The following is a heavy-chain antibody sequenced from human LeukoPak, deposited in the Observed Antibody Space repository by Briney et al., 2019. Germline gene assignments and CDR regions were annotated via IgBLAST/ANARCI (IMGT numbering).Heavy chain of an antibody. D-gene: IGHD3-10*01. Sequence: PSETLSLTCTVSGYSISSGYYWGWIRQPPGKGLEWIGSIYYSGSTYYNPSLKSRVTISVDTSKNQFSLKLSSVTAADTAVYYCARWRIRLTMVRGVIPNYFDYWGQGTLVTVSS. CDR2: IYYSGST. V-gene: IGHV4-38-2*02. J-gene: IGHJ4*02. CDR1: GYSISSGYY. CDR3: ARWRIRLTMVRGVIPNYFDY.